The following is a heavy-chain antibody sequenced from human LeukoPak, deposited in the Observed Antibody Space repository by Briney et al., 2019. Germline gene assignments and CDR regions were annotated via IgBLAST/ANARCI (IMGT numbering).Heavy chain of an antibody. CDR2: IYTSGST. V-gene: IGHV4-39*07. Sequence: SETLSLTCTVSGGSISSSSYYWGWIRQPPGKGLEWIGRIYTSGSTNYNPSLKSRVTISVDTSKNQFSLKLSSVTAADTAVYYCARSPECSSTSCYKRGLAFDIWGQGTMVTVSS. D-gene: IGHD2-2*02. J-gene: IGHJ3*02. CDR3: ARSPECSSTSCYKRGLAFDI. CDR1: GGSISSSSYY.